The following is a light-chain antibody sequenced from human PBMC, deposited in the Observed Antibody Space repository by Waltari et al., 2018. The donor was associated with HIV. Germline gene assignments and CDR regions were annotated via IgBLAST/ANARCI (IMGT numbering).Light chain of an antibody. Sequence: QSVLTQPPSASGTPGQRVSIPCSGSSSNIGSNPVNWYQQLPGTAPKLLMYSNNQRPSGVPHRFSGSKSGTSASLVISGLQSEDEGDYYCAAWDDSLKGVFGGGTKLTVL. V-gene: IGLV1-44*01. J-gene: IGLJ3*02. CDR3: AAWDDSLKGV. CDR2: SNN. CDR1: SSNIGSNP.